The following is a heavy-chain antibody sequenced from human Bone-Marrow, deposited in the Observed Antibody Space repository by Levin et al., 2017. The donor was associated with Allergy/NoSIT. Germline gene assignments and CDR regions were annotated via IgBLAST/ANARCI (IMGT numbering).Heavy chain of an antibody. D-gene: IGHD3-10*01. CDR1: GGSISSGDYY. Sequence: TSETLSLTCTVSGGSISSGDYYWSWIRQPPGKGLEWIGYIYYSGSTYYNPSLKSRVTISVDTSKNQFSLKLSSVTAADTAVYYCARVTPQFGDAFDIWGQGTMVTVSS. J-gene: IGHJ3*02. CDR2: IYYSGST. CDR3: ARVTPQFGDAFDI. V-gene: IGHV4-30-4*01.